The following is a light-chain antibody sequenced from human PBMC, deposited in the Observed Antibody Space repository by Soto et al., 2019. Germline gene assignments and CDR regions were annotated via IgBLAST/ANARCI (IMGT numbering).Light chain of an antibody. CDR1: QSVSSSY. Sequence: EIVLTQSPGTLSLSPGERATLSCRASQSVSSSYLAWYQQKPGQAPRLLIYGASSRATGIPARFSGSGSGTEFTLTISSLQSEDFAVYHCQQRSNWPKFTFGPGTKVDIK. CDR3: QQRSNWPKFT. CDR2: GAS. J-gene: IGKJ3*01. V-gene: IGKV3D-20*02.